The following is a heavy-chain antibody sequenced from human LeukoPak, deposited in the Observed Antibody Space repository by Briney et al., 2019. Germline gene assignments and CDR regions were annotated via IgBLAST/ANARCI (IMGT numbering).Heavy chain of an antibody. CDR1: GYSFTDYW. CDR3: ARQKWLQLDAFDI. D-gene: IGHD5-24*01. Sequence: GESLEISCKGSGYSFTDYWIGWVRQLPGKGLEWMGIIYPGDSDTKYSPSFQGQITISADKSISTAYLQWSSLKASDTAIYYCARQKWLQLDAFDIWGQGTMLTVSS. CDR2: IYPGDSDT. J-gene: IGHJ3*02. V-gene: IGHV5-51*01.